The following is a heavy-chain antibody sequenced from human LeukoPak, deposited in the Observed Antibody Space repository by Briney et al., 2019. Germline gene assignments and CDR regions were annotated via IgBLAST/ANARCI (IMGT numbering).Heavy chain of an antibody. CDR2: ISGSGGST. D-gene: IGHD2-2*01. CDR1: GFTFSNYA. J-gene: IGHJ6*03. CDR3: AKEGIVVVPAAKYMDV. V-gene: IGHV3-23*01. Sequence: PGGSLRLSCAASGFTFSNYAMSWVRQAPGKGLEWVSAISGSGGSTYYADSVKGRFTISRDNSKNTLYLQMNSLRAEDTAVYYRAKEGIVVVPAAKYMDVWGKGTTVTVSS.